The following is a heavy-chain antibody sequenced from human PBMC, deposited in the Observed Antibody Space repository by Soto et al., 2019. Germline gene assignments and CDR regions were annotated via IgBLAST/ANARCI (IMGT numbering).Heavy chain of an antibody. Sequence: GGSLRLSCAASGFTFSNYHMNWVRQAPGKGLEWVSYISTSSSTIYYADSVKGRFTISRDNGQNSLYLQMNRLRDEDTAVYFCARYGSLGDVNHRDLKAFWGRGSTDIGSS. J-gene: IGHJ6*02. V-gene: IGHV3-48*02. CDR1: GFTFSNYH. CDR2: ISTSSSTI. D-gene: IGHD3-10*01. CDR3: ARYGSLGDVNHRDLKAF.